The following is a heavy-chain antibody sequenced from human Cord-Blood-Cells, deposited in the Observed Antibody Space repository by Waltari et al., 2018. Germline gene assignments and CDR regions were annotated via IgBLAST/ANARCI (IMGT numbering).Heavy chain of an antibody. Sequence: EVQLVESGGGLVQPGRSLRLSCAASGFTFEDHAMPWVRQAPGKGLEWVSGISWNSGSIGYADSVKGRFTISRDNAKNSLYLQMNSLRAEDTALYYCAKRYDFWSGLGDWGQGTLVTVSS. CDR1: GFTFEDHA. D-gene: IGHD3-3*01. J-gene: IGHJ4*02. CDR3: AKRYDFWSGLGD. CDR2: ISWNSGSI. V-gene: IGHV3-9*01.